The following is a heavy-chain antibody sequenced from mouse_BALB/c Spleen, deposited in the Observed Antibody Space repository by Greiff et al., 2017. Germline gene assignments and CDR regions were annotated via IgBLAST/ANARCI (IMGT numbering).Heavy chain of an antibody. J-gene: IGHJ4*01. V-gene: IGHV14-1*02. D-gene: IGHD2-1*01. CDR3: AFYYDYAMDY. Sequence: EVQVVESGAELVRPGALVKLSCKASGFTIKDYYMHWVKQRPEQGLGWIGWIDPENGNTIYDPKFQGKASITADTSSNTAYLQLSSLTSEDTAVYYCAFYYDYAMDYWGQGTSVTVSS. CDR1: GFTIKDYY. CDR2: IDPENGNT.